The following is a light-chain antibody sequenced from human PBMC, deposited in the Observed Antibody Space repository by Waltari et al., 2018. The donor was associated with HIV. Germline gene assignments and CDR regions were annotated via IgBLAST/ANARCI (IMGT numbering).Light chain of an antibody. J-gene: IGKJ4*01. CDR1: QSVLYISNNKNY. Sequence: DIVMSQSPDSLAVSLGERATINYKSSQSVLYISNNKNYLSWYKQKPGQPPKLLIYWASTRESGVPDRFSGSGSGPDFTLTISSLQAEDVAVYYCQQYYSFPLTFGGGTKVEIK. CDR3: QQYYSFPLT. CDR2: WAS. V-gene: IGKV4-1*01.